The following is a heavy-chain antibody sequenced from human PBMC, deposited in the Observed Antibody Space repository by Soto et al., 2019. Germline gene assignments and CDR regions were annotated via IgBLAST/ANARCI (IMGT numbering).Heavy chain of an antibody. CDR3: ARHVPANAYYYGMDV. Sequence: GESLKISCXGSGYSFTSYWIGWVRQMPGKGLEWMGIIYPGDSDTRYSPSFQGQVTISADKSISTAYLQWSSLKASDTAMYYCARHVPANAYYYGMDVWGQGTTVTV. CDR2: IYPGDSDT. CDR1: GYSFTSYW. D-gene: IGHD2-2*01. V-gene: IGHV5-51*01. J-gene: IGHJ6*02.